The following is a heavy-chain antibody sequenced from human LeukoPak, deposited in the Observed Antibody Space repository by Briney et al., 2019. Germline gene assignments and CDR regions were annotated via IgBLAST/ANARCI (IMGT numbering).Heavy chain of an antibody. CDR2: IYYSGST. V-gene: IGHV4-59*11. CDR3: ARVDCSSTSCYPDY. J-gene: IGHJ4*02. D-gene: IGHD2-2*01. Sequence: PSETLSLTCTVSGGAISSHYWSWIRQPPGKGLEWIGYIYYSGSTNYNASLKSRVSISVDTSKNQFSLKLSSVTAADTAVYYCARVDCSSTSCYPDYWGQGTLVTVSS. CDR1: GGAISSHY.